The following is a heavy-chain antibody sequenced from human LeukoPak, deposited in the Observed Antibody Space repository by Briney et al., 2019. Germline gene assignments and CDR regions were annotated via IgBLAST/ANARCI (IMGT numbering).Heavy chain of an antibody. J-gene: IGHJ4*02. CDR3: ARHLSGITGYTYGRGIDY. CDR1: GFSFSSYA. D-gene: IGHD5-18*01. V-gene: IGHV3-21*06. CDR2: ITRSNYI. Sequence: SGGSLRLSCATSGFSFSSYAMGWVRQAPGKGLEWVSSITRSNYIYYADSVKGRFTISRDNAKNSLYLQMNSLGAEDTAVYHCARHLSGITGYTYGRGIDYWGQGTLLTVSS.